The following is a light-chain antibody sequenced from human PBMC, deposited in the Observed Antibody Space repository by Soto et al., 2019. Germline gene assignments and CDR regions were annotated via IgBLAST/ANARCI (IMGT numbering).Light chain of an antibody. CDR3: MQGTHWPIT. CDR1: RSLVHSDGIAY. CDR2: KVS. Sequence: DVLMTQSPLSLPVTLGQPASISCRSGRSLVHSDGIAYFSWFQXRQGRSQRRXIYKVSNRDSGVPARFSGSGSGTDLAMKISRVEAEDVGVYYCMQGTHWPITFGQGTRLEIK. V-gene: IGKV2-30*02. J-gene: IGKJ5*01.